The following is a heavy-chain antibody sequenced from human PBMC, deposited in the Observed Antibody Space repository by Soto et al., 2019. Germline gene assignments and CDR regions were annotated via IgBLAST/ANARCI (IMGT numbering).Heavy chain of an antibody. Sequence: QVQLQESGPGLVKPSQTLSLTCTVSGGSISSGDYYWSWIRQPPGKGLEWIGYIYYSGSTYHNPSLKSRVTISVDPSKNQYSLKLSSVTAADTAVYYCARAMVVTQTWFDPWGQGTLVTVSS. J-gene: IGHJ5*02. CDR3: ARAMVVTQTWFDP. CDR2: IYYSGST. CDR1: GGSISSGDYY. V-gene: IGHV4-30-4*01. D-gene: IGHD2-21*02.